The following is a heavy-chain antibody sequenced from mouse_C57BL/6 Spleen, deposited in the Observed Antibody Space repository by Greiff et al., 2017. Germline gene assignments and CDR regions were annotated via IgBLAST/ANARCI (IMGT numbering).Heavy chain of an antibody. D-gene: IGHD4-1*01. J-gene: IGHJ4*01. CDR1: GFNIKDDY. CDR2: IDPENGDT. V-gene: IGHV14-4*01. Sequence: VQLQQSGAELVRPGASVKLSCTASGFNIKDDYMHWVKQRPEQGLEWIGWIDPENGDTEYASKFQGKATITADTSSNTAYLQLSSLTSEDTAVYYCTREGYWEGYAMDYWGQGTSVTVSS. CDR3: TREGYWEGYAMDY.